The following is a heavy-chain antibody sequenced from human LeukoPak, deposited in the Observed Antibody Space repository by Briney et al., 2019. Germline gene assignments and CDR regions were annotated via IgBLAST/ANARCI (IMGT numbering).Heavy chain of an antibody. CDR2: IYYSGST. J-gene: IGHJ4*02. CDR3: ARAAFSGSAYFDY. D-gene: IGHD1-26*01. V-gene: IGHV4-34*01. CDR1: GGSFSGYY. Sequence: SETLSLTCAVYGGSFSGYYWNWIRQPPGKGLEWIGSIYYSGSTYYNPSLKSRVTISVDTSKNQFSLKLSSVTASDTAVYYCARAAFSGSAYFDYWGRGTLVTVSS.